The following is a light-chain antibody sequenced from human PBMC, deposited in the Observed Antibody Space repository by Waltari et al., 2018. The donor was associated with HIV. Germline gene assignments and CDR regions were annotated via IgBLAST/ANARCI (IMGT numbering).Light chain of an antibody. CDR3: CSYAGSSTLV. CDR1: SSDVGSYNL. Sequence: QAALTQPASVSGSPGQSFTISCTGTSSDVGSYNLLSWYQQHPGKAPKLMIYEVSKRPSGVSNRFSGSKSGNTASLTISGLQAEDEADYYCCSYAGSSTLVFGTGTKVTVL. CDR2: EVS. J-gene: IGLJ1*01. V-gene: IGLV2-23*02.